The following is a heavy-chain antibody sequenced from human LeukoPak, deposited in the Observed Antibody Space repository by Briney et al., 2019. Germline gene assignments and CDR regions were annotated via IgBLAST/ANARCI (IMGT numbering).Heavy chain of an antibody. V-gene: IGHV3-23*01. CDR1: GFTFSSYA. CDR3: AESGRFVVVVAAISWFDP. D-gene: IGHD2-15*01. Sequence: GGSLRLSCAASGFTFSSYAMSWVRQAPGKGLEWVSAISGSGGSTYYADSVKGRFTISRDNSKNTLYLQMNSLRAEDTAVYYCAESGRFVVVVAAISWFDPWGQGTLVTVSS. CDR2: ISGSGGST. J-gene: IGHJ5*02.